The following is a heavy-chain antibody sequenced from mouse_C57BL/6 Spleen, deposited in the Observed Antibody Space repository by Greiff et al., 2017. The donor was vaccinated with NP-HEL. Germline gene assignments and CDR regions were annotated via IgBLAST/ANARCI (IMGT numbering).Heavy chain of an antibody. J-gene: IGHJ4*01. CDR1: GFTFSDYG. CDR2: ISSGSSTI. Sequence: DVKLVESGGGLVKPGGSLKLSCAASGFTFSDYGMHWVRQAPEKGLEWVAYISSGSSTIYYADTVKGRFTISRDNAKNTLFLQMTSLRSEDTAMYYGARSSLDAMDYWGQGTSVTVSS. CDR3: ARSSLDAMDY. D-gene: IGHD6-2*01. V-gene: IGHV5-17*01.